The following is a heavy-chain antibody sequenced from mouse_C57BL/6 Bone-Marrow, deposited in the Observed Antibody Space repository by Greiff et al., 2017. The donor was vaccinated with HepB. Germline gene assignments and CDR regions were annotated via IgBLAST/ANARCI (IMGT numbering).Heavy chain of an antibody. V-gene: IGHV1-20*01. CDR1: GYSFTGYF. D-gene: IGHD1-1*01. CDR3: ARSEYGSSYWYFDV. CDR2: INPYNGDT. Sequence: EVKLVESGPELVKPGDSVKISCKASGYSFTGYFMNWVMQSHGKSLEWIGRINPYNGDTFYNQKFKGKATLTVDKSSSTAHMELRSLTSEDSAVYYCARSEYGSSYWYFDVWGTGTTVTVSS. J-gene: IGHJ1*03.